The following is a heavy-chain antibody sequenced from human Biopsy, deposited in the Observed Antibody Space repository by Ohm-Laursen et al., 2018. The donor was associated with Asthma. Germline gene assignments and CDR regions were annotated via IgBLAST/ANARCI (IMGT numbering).Heavy chain of an antibody. CDR3: ARGYSGTDRIVYYYSGLEV. J-gene: IGHJ6*02. Sequence: SVKVSCKASGDSLNNFAISWVRQAPGQGLEWMGGLIPVLGTPDHAQMFEGRVTITADESTSTAYMELSSLRSEDTAVYYCARGYSGTDRIVYYYSGLEVWGQGTTVTVSS. CDR1: GDSLNNFA. V-gene: IGHV1-69*13. D-gene: IGHD5-12*01. CDR2: LIPVLGTP.